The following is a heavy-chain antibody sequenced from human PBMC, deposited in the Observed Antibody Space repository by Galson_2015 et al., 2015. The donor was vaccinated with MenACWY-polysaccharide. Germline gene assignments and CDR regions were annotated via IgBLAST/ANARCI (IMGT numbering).Heavy chain of an antibody. J-gene: IGHJ4*02. CDR2: ISSSSSYI. CDR3: AKEASSYLQS. V-gene: IGHV3-21*01. Sequence: SLSLSCAASGFTVSSYSMNWVRQAPGKGLEWVSSISSSSSYIYYADSVKGRFTISRDNSKNTLYLQMNSLRAEDTAVYYCAKEASSYLQSWGQGTLVTVSS. CDR1: GFTVSSYS.